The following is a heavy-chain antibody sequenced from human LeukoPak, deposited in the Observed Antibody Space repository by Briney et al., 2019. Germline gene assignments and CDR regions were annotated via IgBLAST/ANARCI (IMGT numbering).Heavy chain of an antibody. V-gene: IGHV3-15*01. J-gene: IGHJ6*03. D-gene: IGHD2-2*01. CDR1: GFTFSNAW. Sequence: PGGSLRLSCAASGFTFSNAWMSWVRRAPGKGLEWVGRIKSKTDGGTTDYAAPVKGRFTISRDDSENTLYLQMNSLKTEDTAVYYCTTDLSWYCSSTSCSNMDVWGKGTTVTVSS. CDR2: IKSKTDGGTT. CDR3: TTDLSWYCSSTSCSNMDV.